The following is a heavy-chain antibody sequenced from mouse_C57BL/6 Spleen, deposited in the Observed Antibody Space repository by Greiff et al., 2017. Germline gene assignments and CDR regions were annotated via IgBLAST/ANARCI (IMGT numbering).Heavy chain of an antibody. J-gene: IGHJ2*01. D-gene: IGHD2-3*01. CDR3: ARRGWLLRDFDY. Sequence: QVQLKQPGAELVMPGASVKLSCKASGYTFTSYWMHWVQQRPGQGLEWIGEIDPSDSYTNYNQKFKGKSTLTVDKSSSTAYMQLSSLTSEDSAVYYCARRGWLLRDFDYWGQGTTLTVSS. CDR2: IDPSDSYT. V-gene: IGHV1-69*01. CDR1: GYTFTSYW.